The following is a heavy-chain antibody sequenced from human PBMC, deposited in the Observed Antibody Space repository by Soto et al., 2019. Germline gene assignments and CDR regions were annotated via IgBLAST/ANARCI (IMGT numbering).Heavy chain of an antibody. J-gene: IGHJ5*02. CDR3: ARGGHSSGWYNWFDP. Sequence: QVQLQESGPGLVKPSETLSLTCTVSGGSISSNYWIWIRQTPGKGLEWIGYVNYIGSTNYNPSLKRRVTISVDTSKTQFSLKLCSVTDADTAVYYCARGGHSSGWYNWFDPWCQGTMVTVSS. V-gene: IGHV4-59*01. CDR1: GGSISSNY. D-gene: IGHD6-19*01. CDR2: VNYIGST.